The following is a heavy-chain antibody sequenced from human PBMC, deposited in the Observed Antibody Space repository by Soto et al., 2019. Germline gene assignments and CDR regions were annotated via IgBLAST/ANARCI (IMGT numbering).Heavy chain of an antibody. V-gene: IGHV1-46*01. CDR2: INPSGGST. J-gene: IGHJ5*02. CDR1: GYTFTSYY. Sequence: QVQLVQSGAEVKKPGASVKVSCKASGYTFTSYYMHWVRQDPGQGLEWMGIINPSGGSTSYAQKFHGRVTMIRDTSTSTVSMELSSLRSEDTDVYYCSRSIVAAGTGYKWFDPWGKGTLVTVSS. D-gene: IGHD6-13*01. CDR3: SRSIVAAGTGYKWFDP.